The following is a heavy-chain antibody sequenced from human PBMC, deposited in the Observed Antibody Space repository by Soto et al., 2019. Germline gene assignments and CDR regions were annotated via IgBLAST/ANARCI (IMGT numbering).Heavy chain of an antibody. CDR2: IIPIFGTA. J-gene: IGHJ6*02. CDR1: GGTFSSYA. Sequence: ASVKVSCKASGGTFSSYAISWVRQAPGQGLEWMGGIIPIFGTANYAQKFQGRVTITADESTSTAYMELSSLRSEDTAVYYCARDRGGTTPYYYYGMDVWGQGTTVTVSS. V-gene: IGHV1-69*13. D-gene: IGHD1-7*01. CDR3: ARDRGGTTPYYYYGMDV.